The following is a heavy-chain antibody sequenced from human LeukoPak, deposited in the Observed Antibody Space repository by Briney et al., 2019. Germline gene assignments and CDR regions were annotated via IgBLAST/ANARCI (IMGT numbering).Heavy chain of an antibody. J-gene: IGHJ3*02. Sequence: SVKVSCKASGGTFSSYTISWVRQAPGQGLEWMGRIIPIFGIANYAQKFQGRVTITADKSTSTAYMELSSLRSEDTAVYYCASDRSVKDAFDIWGQGTMVTVSS. D-gene: IGHD4-23*01. CDR1: GGTFSSYT. CDR2: IIPIFGIA. V-gene: IGHV1-69*02. CDR3: ASDRSVKDAFDI.